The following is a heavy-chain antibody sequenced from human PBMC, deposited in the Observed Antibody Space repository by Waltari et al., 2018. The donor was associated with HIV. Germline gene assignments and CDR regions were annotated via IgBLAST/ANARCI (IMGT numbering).Heavy chain of an antibody. CDR2: IYYSGST. CDR1: GGSISSSSYY. CDR3: ARLRNEGVRFLEWLLPLDY. D-gene: IGHD3-3*01. J-gene: IGHJ4*02. Sequence: QLQLQESGPGLVKPSETLSLTCTVSGGSISSSSYYWGWIRQPPGKGLEWIGSIYYSGSTNYTPSLKSRVTISVDTAKNQFSLKLSSVTAADTAVYYCARLRNEGVRFLEWLLPLDYWGQGTLVTVSS. V-gene: IGHV4-39*01.